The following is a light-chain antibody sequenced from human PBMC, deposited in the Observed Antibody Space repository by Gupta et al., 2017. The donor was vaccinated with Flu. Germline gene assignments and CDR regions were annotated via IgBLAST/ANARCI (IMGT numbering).Light chain of an antibody. J-gene: IGKJ4*01. CDR1: QDINKF. Sequence: EIQMTQSPSYLTASVGDRVTITCQASQDINKFLTWYRQKPGKAPNILIFDTSNLEAGVPSRFSGSGTGTVFTFTISSLQPEDIATYYCQQYANGPLTFGGGTKLEI. CDR3: QQYANGPLT. CDR2: DTS. V-gene: IGKV1-33*01.